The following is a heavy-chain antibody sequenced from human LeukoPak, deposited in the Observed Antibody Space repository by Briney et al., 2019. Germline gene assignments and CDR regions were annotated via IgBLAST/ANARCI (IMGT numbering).Heavy chain of an antibody. Sequence: PGGSLRLSCTASGFTFSSYGMHWVRQAPGKGLEWVAVISYDGSNKFYADSVKGRFTISRDNSKNTLYLQMNSLSAEDTAVYYCAKDLWVTYGSGSYYFDYWGQGTLVTVSS. CDR2: ISYDGSNK. CDR1: GFTFSSYG. J-gene: IGHJ4*02. D-gene: IGHD3-10*01. CDR3: AKDLWVTYGSGSYYFDY. V-gene: IGHV3-30*18.